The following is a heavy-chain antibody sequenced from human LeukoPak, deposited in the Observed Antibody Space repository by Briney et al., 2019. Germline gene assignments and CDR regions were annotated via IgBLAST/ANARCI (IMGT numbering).Heavy chain of an antibody. CDR3: ARHGLKLVGASTIYFDN. CDR1: GGSISNNY. Sequence: SETLSLTCSVSGGSISNNYWSWIRQSPEKGLERIGYIHSSGSTDYNPSFKSRVVVSVDTSKNQFSLKLYSVTAADTAVYYCARHGLKLVGASTIYFDNWGQGTLVTVSS. J-gene: IGHJ4*02. V-gene: IGHV4-59*08. CDR2: IHSSGST. D-gene: IGHD1-26*01.